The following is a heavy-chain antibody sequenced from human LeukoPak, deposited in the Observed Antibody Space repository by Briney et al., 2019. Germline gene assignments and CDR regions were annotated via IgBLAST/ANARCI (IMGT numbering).Heavy chain of an antibody. D-gene: IGHD3-22*01. CDR2: ISWNSGSI. Sequence: GGSLRLSCAASGFTFDDYAMHWVRQAPGKGLEWVSGISWNSGSIGYADSVKGRFTISRDNAKNSLYLQMNSLRAEDTALYYCAKDITYYYDSSGYFDYWGQGTLVTVSS. CDR3: AKDITYYYDSSGYFDY. V-gene: IGHV3-9*01. CDR1: GFTFDDYA. J-gene: IGHJ4*02.